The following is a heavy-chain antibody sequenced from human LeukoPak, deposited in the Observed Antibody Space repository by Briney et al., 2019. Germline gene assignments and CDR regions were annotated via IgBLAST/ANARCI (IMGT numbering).Heavy chain of an antibody. CDR1: GFTFSSYG. J-gene: IGHJ6*02. CDR2: ISSSSSYI. Sequence: GGSLRLSCAASGFTFSSYGINWVRQAPGRGLEWVSCISSSSSYIHYADSVKGRFTISRDNAKNSLYLQMNSLRAEDTAVYYCAREVTHHVYYGMDDWGQGTTVTVSS. D-gene: IGHD4-23*01. V-gene: IGHV3-21*01. CDR3: AREVTHHVYYGMDD.